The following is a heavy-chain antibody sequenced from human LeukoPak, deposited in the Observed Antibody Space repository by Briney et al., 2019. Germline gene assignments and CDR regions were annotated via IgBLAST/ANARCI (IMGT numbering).Heavy chain of an antibody. V-gene: IGHV4-34*01. CDR3: ARGPRIAAPYY. D-gene: IGHD6-6*01. CDR1: GGSFSGYY. J-gene: IGHJ4*02. Sequence: PSETLSLTCAVYGGSFSGYYWSWIRQPPGKGLEWIGEINHSGGTNYNPSLKSRVAISVDTSKNQFSLKLSSVTAADTAVYYCARGPRIAAPYYWGQGTLVTVSS. CDR2: INHSGGT.